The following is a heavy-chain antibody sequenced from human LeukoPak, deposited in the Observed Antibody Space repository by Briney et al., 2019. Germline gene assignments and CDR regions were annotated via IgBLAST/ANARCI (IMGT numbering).Heavy chain of an antibody. J-gene: IGHJ4*02. CDR1: GGSISNYF. V-gene: IGHV4-59*01. CDR3: AEALVSTAVLFDS. Sequence: SETLSLTCTVSGGSISNYFWSWIRQPPGQRLQWIGYMSNTGITKYNPALKSRVTISADTSKNQFSLILNSVTTADTAVYYCAEALVSTAVLFDSWGQGTLVAVSS. D-gene: IGHD5-18*01. CDR2: MSNTGIT.